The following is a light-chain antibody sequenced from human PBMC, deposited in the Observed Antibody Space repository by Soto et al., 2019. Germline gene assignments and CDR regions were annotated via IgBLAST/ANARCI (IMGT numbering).Light chain of an antibody. V-gene: IGLV4-69*01. CDR3: QTWGTGIQVV. CDR1: IAHSSYA. Sequence: QPVLTQSPSASASLVASVKLTCTLIIAHSSYAIAWHQQQPEKGPRYLMKLNSDGSHSKGDGIPDRFSGSSSGAERYLTISSLQSEDEADYYCQTWGTGIQVVFGGGTKLTVL. J-gene: IGLJ2*01. CDR2: LNSDGSH.